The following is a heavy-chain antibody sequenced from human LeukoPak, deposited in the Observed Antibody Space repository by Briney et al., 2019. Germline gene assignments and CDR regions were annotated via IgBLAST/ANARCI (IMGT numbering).Heavy chain of an antibody. CDR3: ARVSPAATPYYYYYYMDV. D-gene: IGHD2-15*01. CDR2: IYYSGST. Sequence: PSETLSLTCTVSGGSISSSSYYWGWIRQLPGKGLEWIGSIYYSGSTYYNPSLKSRVTISVDTSKNQFSLKLSSVTAADTAVYYCARVSPAATPYYYYYYMDVWGKGTTVTVSS. J-gene: IGHJ6*03. V-gene: IGHV4-39*01. CDR1: GGSISSSSYY.